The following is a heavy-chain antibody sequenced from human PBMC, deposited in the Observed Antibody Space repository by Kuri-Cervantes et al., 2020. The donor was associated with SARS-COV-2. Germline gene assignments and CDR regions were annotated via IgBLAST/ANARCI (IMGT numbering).Heavy chain of an antibody. V-gene: IGHV1-2*04. CDR2: INPNSGGT. CDR1: GYTFTGYY. D-gene: IGHD4-17*01. J-gene: IGHJ4*02. Sequence: ASVKVSCKASGYTFTGYYMHWVRQAPGQGLEWMGWINPNSGGTNYAQKFQGWVTMTRDTSISTAYMELSRLRSEDTAVYYCARRQGYGAPNPFDYWGQGTLVTVSS. CDR3: ARRQGYGAPNPFDY.